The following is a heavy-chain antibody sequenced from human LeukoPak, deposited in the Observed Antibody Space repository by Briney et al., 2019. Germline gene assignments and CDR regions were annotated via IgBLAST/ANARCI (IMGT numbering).Heavy chain of an antibody. CDR1: GFTFSSYS. CDR3: AKGGILEDIVVVVAEGYFDY. D-gene: IGHD2-15*01. Sequence: GGSLRLSCAASGFTFSSYSMNWVRQAPGKGLEWVSYISSSSSTIYYADSVKGRFTISRDNSKNTLYLQMNSLRAEDTAVYYCAKGGILEDIVVVVAEGYFDYWGQGTLVTVSS. CDR2: ISSSSSTI. J-gene: IGHJ4*02. V-gene: IGHV3-48*01.